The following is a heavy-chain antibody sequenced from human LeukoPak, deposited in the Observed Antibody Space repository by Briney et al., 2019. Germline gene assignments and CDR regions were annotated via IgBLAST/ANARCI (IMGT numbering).Heavy chain of an antibody. CDR1: GYSFTSYW. CDR2: IYPGDSDT. V-gene: IGHV5-51*01. D-gene: IGHD6-13*01. J-gene: IGHJ6*03. CDR3: ARHRVAAAGLYYYYMDV. Sequence: LGESLKISFQGSGYSFTSYWIGWLRQMPGKGLEWMEIIYPGDSDTRYSPSFQAHFTISADKPITTAYLQWSSLKASATAMIYFARHRVAAAGLYYYYMDVWGKGTTVTVSS.